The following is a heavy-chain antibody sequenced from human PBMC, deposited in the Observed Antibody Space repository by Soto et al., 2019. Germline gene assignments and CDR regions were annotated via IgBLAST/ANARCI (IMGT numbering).Heavy chain of an antibody. J-gene: IGHJ2*01. CDR1: EFTVNGNY. CDR2: IYGSGST. D-gene: IGHD2-21*02. Sequence: EVQLVESGGGLVQPGGSLRLSCAASEFTVNGNYMIWVRQAPGKGLEWVSVIYGSGSTSYADSLKGRFSISRDNSKNTVLLQLKSLRVEDTAMYYCAPSSVNALRNWYLDVWGPGTPVTVSS. V-gene: IGHV3-66*01. CDR3: APSSVNALRNWYLDV.